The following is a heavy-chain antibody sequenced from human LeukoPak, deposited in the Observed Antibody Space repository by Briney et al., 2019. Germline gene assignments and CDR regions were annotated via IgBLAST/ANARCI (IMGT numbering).Heavy chain of an antibody. D-gene: IGHD3-22*01. CDR3: ARAARQGFTMIVVPFFYFDL. CDR2: INHSGST. Sequence: SQTLSLTCTVSGGSISSGASDWGWIRQHPKRGLEWVGYINHSGSTYYNPSLGSRVTMSVDTSKDQFSLKLSSVTAADSAVYYCARAARQGFTMIVVPFFYFDLWGRGTLVTVSS. V-gene: IGHV4-31*03. CDR1: GGSISSGASD. J-gene: IGHJ2*01.